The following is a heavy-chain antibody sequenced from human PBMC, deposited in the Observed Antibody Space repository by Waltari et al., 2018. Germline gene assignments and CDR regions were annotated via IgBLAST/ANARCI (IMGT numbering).Heavy chain of an antibody. D-gene: IGHD3-22*01. CDR3: ARAGERDYYDSSGYQMDY. J-gene: IGHJ4*02. CDR2: IYYSGST. V-gene: IGHV4-59*01. Sequence: QVQLQESGPGLVKPSETLSLTCTVSGGSISSYYWSWIRQPPGKGLEWIGYIYYSGSTNYNPSLKSRVTISVDTSKNQFSLKLSSVTAADTAVYYCARAGERDYYDSSGYQMDYWGQGTLVTVSS. CDR1: GGSISSYY.